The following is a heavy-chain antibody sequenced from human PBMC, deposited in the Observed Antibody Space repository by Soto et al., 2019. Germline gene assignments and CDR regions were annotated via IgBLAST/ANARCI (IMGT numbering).Heavy chain of an antibody. CDR3: ARSSGGNFDF. Sequence: ASVKVSCKAPRDTFTSYYINWVRQAPGQGLEWMGVINPHGGSTAYAQKFKGRVTLTRDTSASTVYMEVSSLTSEDTAMYYCARSSGGNFDFWGRGTLVTVSS. CDR1: RDTFTSYY. CDR2: INPHGGST. J-gene: IGHJ4*02. V-gene: IGHV1-46*01. D-gene: IGHD3-16*01.